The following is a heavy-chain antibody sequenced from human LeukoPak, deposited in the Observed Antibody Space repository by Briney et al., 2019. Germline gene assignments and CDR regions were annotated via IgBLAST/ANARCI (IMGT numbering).Heavy chain of an antibody. Sequence: GESLKSSCKGSGYSFTTNWIGWVRQMPGKGLEWMGIIYPGDSETRYSPSFQGQVTISADKSITTAYLQWSSLKASDTAMYYCVRSRGYSYGYSYYFDYWGQGTLVTVSS. CDR2: IYPGDSET. V-gene: IGHV5-51*01. CDR3: VRSRGYSYGYSYYFDY. CDR1: GYSFTTNW. D-gene: IGHD5-18*01. J-gene: IGHJ4*02.